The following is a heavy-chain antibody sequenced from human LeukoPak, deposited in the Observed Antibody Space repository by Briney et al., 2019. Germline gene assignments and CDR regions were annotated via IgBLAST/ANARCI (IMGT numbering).Heavy chain of an antibody. CDR2: IYTSGST. D-gene: IGHD3-10*01. CDR3: ARLQSSGSWDHFDY. V-gene: IGHV4-4*07. J-gene: IGHJ4*02. CDR1: GGSISSYY. Sequence: SETLSLTCTVSGGSISSYYWSWIRQPAGKGLEWIGRIYTSGSTNYNPSLKSRVTMSVDTSKNQFSLKLSSVTAADTAMYYCARLQSSGSWDHFDYWGQGTLVTVSS.